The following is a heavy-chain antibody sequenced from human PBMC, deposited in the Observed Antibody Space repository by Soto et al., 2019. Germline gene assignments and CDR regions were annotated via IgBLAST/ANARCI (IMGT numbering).Heavy chain of an antibody. CDR1: GFTFSSYG. J-gene: IGHJ5*02. V-gene: IGHV3-33*01. Sequence: GGSLRLSCAASGFTFSSYGMHWVRQAPGKGLEWVAVIWYDGSNKYYADSVKGRFTISRDNSKNTLYLQMNSLRAEDTAVYYCARDRGGCSGGSSYITGFDPWGKGTPVTVPP. CDR2: IWYDGSNK. D-gene: IGHD2-15*01. CDR3: ARDRGGCSGGSSYITGFDP.